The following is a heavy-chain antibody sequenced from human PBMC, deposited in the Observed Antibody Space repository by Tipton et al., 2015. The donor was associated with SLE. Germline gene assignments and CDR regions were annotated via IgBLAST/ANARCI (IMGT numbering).Heavy chain of an antibody. D-gene: IGHD4-17*01. Sequence: SLRLSCAASRFPFSSSAMSWVRQAPGKGLEWVSTITTFGGSTYYADSVKGRFTISRDNSKNTLYLQMNSLRAEDTAVYFCAKVTVTSFGSDAFDIWGQGTMVTVPS. V-gene: IGHV3-23*01. CDR3: AKVTVTSFGSDAFDI. CDR1: RFPFSSSA. CDR2: ITTFGGST. J-gene: IGHJ3*02.